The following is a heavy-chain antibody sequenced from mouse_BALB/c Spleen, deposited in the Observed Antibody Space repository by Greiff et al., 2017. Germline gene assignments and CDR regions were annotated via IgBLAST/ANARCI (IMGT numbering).Heavy chain of an antibody. J-gene: IGHJ3*01. V-gene: IGHV5-6-3*01. CDR3: AREGGNFLFAY. D-gene: IGHD2-1*01. Sequence: EVMLVESGGGLVQPGGSLKLSCAASGFTFSSYGMSWVRQTPDKRLELVATINSNGGSTYYPDSVKGRFTISRDNAKNTLYLQMSSLKSEDTAMYYCAREGGNFLFAYWGQGTLVTVSA. CDR1: GFTFSSYG. CDR2: INSNGGST.